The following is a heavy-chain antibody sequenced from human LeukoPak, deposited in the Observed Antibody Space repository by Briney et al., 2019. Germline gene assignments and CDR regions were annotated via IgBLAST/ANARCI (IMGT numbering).Heavy chain of an antibody. J-gene: IGHJ6*03. CDR1: GFTISSYN. CDR3: ARGYYYMDV. CDR2: ISSSSSYI. V-gene: IGHV3-21*01. Sequence: ESLTLSCAASGFTISSYNRNWIRQAPGKGLEWVSSISSSSSYIYYADSVKGRFTISRDNSKNTLYLQMNSLRAEDTAVYYCARGYYYMDVWGKGTTVSIS.